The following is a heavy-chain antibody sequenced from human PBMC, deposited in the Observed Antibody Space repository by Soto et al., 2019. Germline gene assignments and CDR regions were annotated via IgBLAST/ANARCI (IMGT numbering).Heavy chain of an antibody. CDR2: INPATGAA. Sequence: QLHLVQSGAVVKKPGASVTVSCSASGYPVTAYYMHWVRQAPGRGLEWMGGINPATGAAKYTQTFQGRVTMTRDTSTSTVFMELSGLTSEDTAVLYCATGGGVGVAGSAAFDMWGQGTLVTVSS. CDR1: GYPVTAYY. CDR3: ATGGGVGVAGSAAFDM. J-gene: IGHJ3*02. V-gene: IGHV1-2*02. D-gene: IGHD3-3*01.